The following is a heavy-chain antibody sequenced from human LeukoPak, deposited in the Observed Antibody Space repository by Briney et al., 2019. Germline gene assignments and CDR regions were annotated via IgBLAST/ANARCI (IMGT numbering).Heavy chain of an antibody. Sequence: GGSLRLSCAASGFTFSSYEMNWVRQAPGKGLEWVSGISPSGDITYYTDSVRGRFTISRDNFKNTLSLQVNSLRAEDTAMYYCAKDDDWGRYKHWGQGTLVTVSS. CDR3: AKDDDWGRYKH. J-gene: IGHJ1*01. CDR2: ISPSGDIT. CDR1: GFTFSSYE. V-gene: IGHV3-23*01. D-gene: IGHD3-16*01.